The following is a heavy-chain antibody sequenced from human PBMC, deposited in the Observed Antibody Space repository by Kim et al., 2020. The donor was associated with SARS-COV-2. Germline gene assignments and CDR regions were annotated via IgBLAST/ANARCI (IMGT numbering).Heavy chain of an antibody. D-gene: IGHD2-2*01. CDR2: INAANDNT. Sequence: ASVKVSCKASGYAFTSYAMHWVRQAPGQRLEWMGWINAANDNTKFSQNFQDRVTITRDTSASTVYMDLSSLRSEDTAVYYCARGSFTGCSSSGCYPLDYWGQGTLVTVSS. CDR3: ARGSFTGCSSSGCYPLDY. J-gene: IGHJ4*02. V-gene: IGHV1-3*01. CDR1: GYAFTSYA.